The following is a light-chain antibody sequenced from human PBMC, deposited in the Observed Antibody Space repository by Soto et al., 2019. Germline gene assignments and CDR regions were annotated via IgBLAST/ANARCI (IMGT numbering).Light chain of an antibody. J-gene: IGLJ1*01. V-gene: IGLV2-14*01. CDR3: SSYTSTSTRV. CDR1: SSDVGGYNY. Sequence: QSVLTQPAFVSGSPGQSITISCTGTSSDVGGYNYVSWYQHPPGKAPKLMISEVSNRPSGVSNRFSGSKSGNTASLTISGLQVEDEADYYCSSYTSTSTRVFGTGTKLTVL. CDR2: EVS.